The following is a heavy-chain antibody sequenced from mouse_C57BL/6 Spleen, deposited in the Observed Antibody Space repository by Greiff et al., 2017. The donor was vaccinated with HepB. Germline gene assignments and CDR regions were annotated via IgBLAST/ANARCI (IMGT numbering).Heavy chain of an antibody. CDR2: IYPRSGNT. J-gene: IGHJ2*01. CDR3: DYYGSSYDFDY. CDR1: GYTFTSYG. Sequence: VQLQQSGAELARPGASVKLSCKASGYTFTSYGISWVKQRTGQGLEWIGEIYPRSGNTYYNEKFKGKATLTADKSSSKAYMELRSLTSDDSAVYFCDYYGSSYDFDYWGQGTTLTVSS. V-gene: IGHV1-81*01. D-gene: IGHD1-1*01.